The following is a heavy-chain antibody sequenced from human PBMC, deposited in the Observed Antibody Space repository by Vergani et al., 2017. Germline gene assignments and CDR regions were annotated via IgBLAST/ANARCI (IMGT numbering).Heavy chain of an antibody. D-gene: IGHD3-9*01. Sequence: EVQLVESGGGLVQPGRSLRLSCAVSGFIFDDYAMHWVRQAPGKGLEWVSGISWNSGRIGYADSVKGRFTISRDNAKNSLYLQMNSLRAEDTALYYCAKDISYDILNQFDYWGQGTLVTVSS. J-gene: IGHJ4*02. V-gene: IGHV3-9*01. CDR3: AKDISYDILNQFDY. CDR2: ISWNSGRI. CDR1: GFIFDDYA.